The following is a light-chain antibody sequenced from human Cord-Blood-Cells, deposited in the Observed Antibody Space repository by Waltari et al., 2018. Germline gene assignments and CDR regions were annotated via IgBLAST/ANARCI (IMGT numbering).Light chain of an antibody. Sequence: QAVLTQPASLSASPGASASLTCTLRSGINVGTYRIYWYQQKPGSPPQYLLKYKSDSDKQQGFGVPSRFSGSKDASAKAGMLRISGLQSEDGADYYCRIWHSGAWVFGGGTKLTVL. CDR1: SGINVGTYR. CDR3: RIWHSGAWV. V-gene: IGLV5-45*01. J-gene: IGLJ3*02. CDR2: YKSDSDK.